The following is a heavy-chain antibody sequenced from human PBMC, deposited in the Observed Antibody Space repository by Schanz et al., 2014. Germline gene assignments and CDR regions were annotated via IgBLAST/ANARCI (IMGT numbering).Heavy chain of an antibody. CDR3: ARPRFDYGEVDY. J-gene: IGHJ4*02. CDR1: GFTISSYS. D-gene: IGHD4-17*01. V-gene: IGHV3-21*05. Sequence: EVQLVESGGGLVKRGGSLRLSCAASGFTISSYSMNWVRQAPGKGLEWVSDISSGSSYANYADSVKGRFTISRDRFQNTLYLRMSSLRAEDTAVYYCARPRFDYGEVDYWGQGTLVTVSS. CDR2: ISSGSSYA.